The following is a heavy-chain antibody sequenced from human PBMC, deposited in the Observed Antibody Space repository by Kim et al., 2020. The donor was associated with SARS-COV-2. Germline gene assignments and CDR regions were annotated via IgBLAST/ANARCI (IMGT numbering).Heavy chain of an antibody. Sequence: GGSLRLSCAASGFIFGDYAMHWVRLVPGKGLEWVSGISWNSGNIAYGDSVKGRFTISRDNAKNSLYLQMNSMTPEDTALYYCAKDKGYFERAPSYYLYYMDVWGKGTTVTVSS. J-gene: IGHJ6*03. CDR1: GFIFGDYA. D-gene: IGHD1-26*01. CDR3: AKDKGYFERAPSYYLYYMDV. V-gene: IGHV3-9*01. CDR2: ISWNSGNI.